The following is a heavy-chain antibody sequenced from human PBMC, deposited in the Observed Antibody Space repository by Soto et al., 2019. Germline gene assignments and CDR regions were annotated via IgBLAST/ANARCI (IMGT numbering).Heavy chain of an antibody. CDR1: GFTFSSYS. V-gene: IGHV3-21*01. CDR2: ISSSSSYI. CDR3: ARDPPSNFWSGPNAAFDP. D-gene: IGHD3-3*01. Sequence: EVQLVESGGGLVKPGGSLRLCCAASGFTFSSYSMNWVRQAPGKGLEWVSSISSSSSYIYYADSVKGRFTISRDNAKNSLYLQMNSLRAEDTAVYYCARDPPSNFWSGPNAAFDPWGQGTLVTVSS. J-gene: IGHJ5*02.